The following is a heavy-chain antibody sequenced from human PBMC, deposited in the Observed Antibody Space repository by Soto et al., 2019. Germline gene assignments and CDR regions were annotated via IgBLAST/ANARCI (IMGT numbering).Heavy chain of an antibody. J-gene: IGHJ3*02. CDR3: AKDQSDAFDI. CDR2: ISNDGSNK. CDR1: GFTFSSYG. Sequence: PGGSLRLSCAASGFTFSSYGMHWFRQAPGKGLEWVAVISNDGSNKYYADSVKGRFTISRDNSKNTLYLQMNSLRAEDTAVYYCAKDQSDAFDIWGQGTMVTVSS. V-gene: IGHV3-30*18.